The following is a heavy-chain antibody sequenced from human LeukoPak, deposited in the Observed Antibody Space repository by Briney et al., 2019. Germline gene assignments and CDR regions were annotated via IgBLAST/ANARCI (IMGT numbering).Heavy chain of an antibody. D-gene: IGHD6-19*01. CDR3: AKVTVAVADNYYYYGMDV. CDR1: GFTFSSYD. V-gene: IGHV3-30*18. Sequence: PGRSLRLSCAASGFTFSSYDMHWVRQAPGKGLEWAAVISYDGGNKYYADSVRGRFTISRDNSKKTLYLQMDSLRGEDTAVYYCAKVTVAVADNYYYYGMDVWGQGTTVTVSS. J-gene: IGHJ6*02. CDR2: ISYDGGNK.